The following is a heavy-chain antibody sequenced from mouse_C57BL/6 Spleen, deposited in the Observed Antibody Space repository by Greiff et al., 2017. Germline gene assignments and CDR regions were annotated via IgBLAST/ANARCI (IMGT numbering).Heavy chain of an antibody. V-gene: IGHV1-82*01. CDR1: GYAFSSSW. CDR3: ARGESFAY. J-gene: IGHJ3*01. Sequence: VQLQQSGPELVKPGASVKISCKASGYAFSSSWMNWVKQRPGKGLEWIGRIYPGDGDTNYNGKFKGKATLTADKSSSTAYMQLSSLTSEDSAVYFCARGESFAYWGQGTLVTVSA. CDR2: IYPGDGDT.